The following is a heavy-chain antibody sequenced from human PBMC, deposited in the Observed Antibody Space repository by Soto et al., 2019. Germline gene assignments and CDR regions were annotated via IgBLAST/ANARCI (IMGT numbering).Heavy chain of an antibody. CDR2: IWYEGSNK. CDR1: GFTFSGYG. V-gene: IGHV3-33*01. D-gene: IGHD3-10*01. CDR3: SRARTLVRGAPLDY. J-gene: IGHJ4*02. Sequence: QVQLVESGGGVVQPGTSLRLSCAASGFTFSGYGMHWVRQAPGQGLEWVAVIWYEGSNKYYADTVKGRVTISRDNPKNTLYLQMNSVGVEDTAVYYCSRARTLVRGAPLDYWGQGTLVTVSS.